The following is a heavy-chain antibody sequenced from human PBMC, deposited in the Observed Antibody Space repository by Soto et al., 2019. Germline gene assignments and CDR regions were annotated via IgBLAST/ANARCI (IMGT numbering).Heavy chain of an antibody. D-gene: IGHD3-3*01. V-gene: IGHV1-46*01. CDR2: INPSGGST. CDR1: GYTFTSYY. Sequence: ASVKVSCKASGYTFTSYYMHWVRQAPGQGLEWMGIINPSGGSTSYAQKFQGRVTMTRDTSTSTVYMELSSLRSEDTAVYYCARGSGVTIFGVVIMPLSYYGMDVWGQGTTVTVPS. CDR3: ARGSGVTIFGVVIMPLSYYGMDV. J-gene: IGHJ6*02.